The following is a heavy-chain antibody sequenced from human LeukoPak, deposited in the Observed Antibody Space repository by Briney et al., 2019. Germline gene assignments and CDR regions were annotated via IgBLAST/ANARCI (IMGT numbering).Heavy chain of an antibody. V-gene: IGHV3-33*01. CDR2: IWYDGSNK. CDR1: GFTFSSYG. D-gene: IGHD3-3*01. Sequence: PGRSLRLPCAASGFTFSSYGMHWVRQAPGKGLEWVAVIWYDGSNKYYADSVKGRFTISRDNSKNTLYLQMNSLRAEDTAVYYCARDHDFWSGIDYWGQGTLVTVSS. CDR3: ARDHDFWSGIDY. J-gene: IGHJ4*02.